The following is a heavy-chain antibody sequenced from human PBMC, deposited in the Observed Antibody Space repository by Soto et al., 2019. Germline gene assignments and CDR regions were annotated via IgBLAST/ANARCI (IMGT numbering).Heavy chain of an antibody. CDR3: ATAPRLLGYCSSTSCYDAFDI. CDR1: GYSFTSYW. Sequence: GESLKISCKGSGYSFTSYWIGWVRQMPGKGLEWMGIIYPGDSDTRYSPSFQGQVTISADKSISTAYLQWSSLKASDTAMYYCATAPRLLGYCSSTSCYDAFDIWGQGTMVTVSS. D-gene: IGHD2-2*01. CDR2: IYPGDSDT. J-gene: IGHJ3*02. V-gene: IGHV5-51*01.